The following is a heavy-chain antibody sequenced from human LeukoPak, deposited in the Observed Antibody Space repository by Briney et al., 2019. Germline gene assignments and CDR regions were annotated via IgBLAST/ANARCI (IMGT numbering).Heavy chain of an antibody. D-gene: IGHD5-12*01. Sequence: GESLRLSCAASGFTFSSYALTWVRQAPGKGLEWVATITGSDDTTYYADSVKGRFTISRDYSKNTVHLQLTSLRAEDTDIYYCAKGPHLYSGYHPDYWGQGTLVTVSS. CDR2: ITGSDDTT. CDR3: AKGPHLYSGYHPDY. CDR1: GFTFSSYA. V-gene: IGHV3-23*01. J-gene: IGHJ4*02.